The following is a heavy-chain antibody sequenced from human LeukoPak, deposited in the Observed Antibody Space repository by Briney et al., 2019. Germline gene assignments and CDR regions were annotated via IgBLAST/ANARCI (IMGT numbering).Heavy chain of an antibody. J-gene: IGHJ5*02. Sequence: GGSLRLSCAASGFTFSSYGMSWVRQAPGKGLEWVSAISGSGGSTYYADSVKGRFTISRDNSENTLYLQMNSLRAEDTAVYYCAKVGSQLQGSGTNWFDPWGQGTLVTVSS. V-gene: IGHV3-23*01. CDR2: ISGSGGST. D-gene: IGHD3-10*02. CDR1: GFTFSSYG. CDR3: AKVGSQLQGSGTNWFDP.